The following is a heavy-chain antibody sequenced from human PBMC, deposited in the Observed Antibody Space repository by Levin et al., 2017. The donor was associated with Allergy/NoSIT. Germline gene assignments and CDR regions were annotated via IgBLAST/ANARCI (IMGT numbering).Heavy chain of an antibody. CDR3: ARDPYRGPIITVEYSLYYGMDV. J-gene: IGHJ6*02. D-gene: IGHD3-10*01. CDR2: IKQDGRDK. CDR1: GFTFSNYW. Sequence: GESLKISCVASGFTFSNYWMSWVRQAPGKGLEWVANIKQDGRDKYYVDSVKGRFTISRDNAKNSLSLQMNSLRVEDTAVYYCARDPYRGPIITVEYSLYYGMDVWGQGTTVTVSS. V-gene: IGHV3-7*01.